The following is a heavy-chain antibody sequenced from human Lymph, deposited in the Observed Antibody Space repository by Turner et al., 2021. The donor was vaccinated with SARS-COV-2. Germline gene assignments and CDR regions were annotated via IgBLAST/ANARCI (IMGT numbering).Heavy chain of an antibody. D-gene: IGHD2-15*01. V-gene: IGHV3-43*02. J-gene: IGHJ4*02. CDR2: ISGDGGGT. CDR3: AKDPGYCSGGSCYSRTYFDF. Sequence: EVQLVASGGGVVQPGGSLRLASAASGFTFDDYAMHWVRQAPGKGLEWVSLISGDGGGTYYADSVKGRFTISRDNSKNSLSLQMNSLRAEDTALYYCAKDPGYCSGGSCYSRTYFDFWGQGTLVTVSA. CDR1: GFTFDDYA.